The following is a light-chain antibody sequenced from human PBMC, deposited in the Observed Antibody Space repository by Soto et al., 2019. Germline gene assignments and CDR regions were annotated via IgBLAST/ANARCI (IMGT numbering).Light chain of an antibody. CDR1: QSISSN. J-gene: IGKJ4*01. CDR2: RTS. V-gene: IGKV3-15*01. CDR3: QQYNNWPRAT. Sequence: EIVMTQSPATMSVSPGERATLSCRASQSISSNFAWYQQKPGQAPRLLMFRTSSRATGFPARFSGSGSGTEFNLTISSLQSEDFGVYYCQQYNNWPRATFGGGTKVDIK.